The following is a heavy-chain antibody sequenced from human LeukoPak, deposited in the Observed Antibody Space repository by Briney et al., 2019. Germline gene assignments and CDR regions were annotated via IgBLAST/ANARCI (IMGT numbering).Heavy chain of an antibody. CDR1: GFTVSSNY. D-gene: IGHD2-15*01. CDR3: ARQEVVEDTFDI. Sequence: PGGSLRLSCAASGFTVSSNYMNWVRQAPGKGLERVSIIYSGGSTYYADSVKGRFTISRDNSKNTLYLQMNSLRAEDTAVYYCARQEVVEDTFDIWGQGTMVTVSS. CDR2: IYSGGST. J-gene: IGHJ3*02. V-gene: IGHV3-53*01.